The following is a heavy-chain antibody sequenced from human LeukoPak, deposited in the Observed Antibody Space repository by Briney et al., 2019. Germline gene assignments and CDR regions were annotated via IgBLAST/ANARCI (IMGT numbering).Heavy chain of an antibody. CDR2: IIPIFGTA. D-gene: IGHD6-6*01. Sequence: SVKVSCKASGGTFSSYAISWVRQAPGQGLGWMGRIIPIFGTANYAQKFQGRVTITTDESTSTAYMELSSLRSEDTAVYYCARSIAARPYYYYMDVWGKGTTVTVSS. CDR3: ARSIAARPYYYYMDV. J-gene: IGHJ6*03. CDR1: GGTFSSYA. V-gene: IGHV1-69*05.